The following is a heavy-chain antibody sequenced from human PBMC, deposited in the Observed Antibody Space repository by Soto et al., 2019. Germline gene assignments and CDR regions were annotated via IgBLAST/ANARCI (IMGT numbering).Heavy chain of an antibody. J-gene: IGHJ4*02. V-gene: IGHV1-46*04. Sequence: ASVKVSCKASGYTFRLYFIHWVRQAPGEGLEWIGTINPSGGGTDYPQKLRGRVTMTTDTSTSTVYMELSSLRSEDTALYYCVRADFRNGFDYWGQGTLVTVSS. CDR3: VRADFRNGFDY. CDR2: INPSGGGT. D-gene: IGHD2-8*01. CDR1: GYTFRLYF.